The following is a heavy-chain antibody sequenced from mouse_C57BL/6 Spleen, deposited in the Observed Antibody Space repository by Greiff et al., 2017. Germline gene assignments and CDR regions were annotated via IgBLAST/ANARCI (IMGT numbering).Heavy chain of an antibody. Sequence: VMLVESGAELVRPGASVKLSCKASGYTFTDYYINWVKQRPGQGLEWIARIYPGSGNTYYNEKFKGKATLTAEKSSSTAYMQLSSLTSEDSAVYFCARRAYYSNYVFAYWGQGTLVTVSA. CDR2: IYPGSGNT. V-gene: IGHV1-76*01. CDR1: GYTFTDYY. CDR3: ARRAYYSNYVFAY. J-gene: IGHJ3*01. D-gene: IGHD2-5*01.